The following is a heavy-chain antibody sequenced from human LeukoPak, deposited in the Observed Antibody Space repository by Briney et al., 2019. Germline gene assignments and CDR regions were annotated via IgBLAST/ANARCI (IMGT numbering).Heavy chain of an antibody. J-gene: IGHJ4*02. CDR1: GGSISSSSYY. CDR3: ATTYYDFWSGDTATFDY. D-gene: IGHD3-3*01. Sequence: PSETLSLTCTVSGGSISSSSYYWGWIRQPPGKGLEWIGSIYYSGSTYYNPSLKSRVTISVDTSKNQFSLKLSSVTAADTAVYYCATTYYDFWSGDTATFDYWGQGTLVTVSS. CDR2: IYYSGST. V-gene: IGHV4-39*01.